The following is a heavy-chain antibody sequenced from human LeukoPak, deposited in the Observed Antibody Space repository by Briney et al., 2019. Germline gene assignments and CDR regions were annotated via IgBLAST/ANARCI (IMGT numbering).Heavy chain of an antibody. CDR1: GFIFGNYY. J-gene: IGHJ6*02. CDR3: CDGMDV. Sequence: EGSLRLSCEASGFIFGNYYMSWVRQAPGKGLEWVAAINGTGSTTYHADSVKGRFTISRDNSKNTLYLQMNSLRSEDTATYYCCDGMDVRGQGTTVAVSS. CDR2: INGTGSTT. V-gene: IGHV3-23*01.